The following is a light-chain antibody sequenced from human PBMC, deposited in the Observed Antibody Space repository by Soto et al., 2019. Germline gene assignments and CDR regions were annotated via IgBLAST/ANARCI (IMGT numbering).Light chain of an antibody. CDR3: QQYNSYSVT. V-gene: IGKV1-5*02. J-gene: IGKJ1*01. CDR2: DAS. Sequence: DIQMTQSPSSLSASVGDRVTIICRASQSVSTRLAWYQQKPGKAPKVLIYDASSWAGGVPSRVTGSGSGTEFTLTINRLQPDECATYYCQQYNSYSVTFGQGTKVDIK. CDR1: QSVSTR.